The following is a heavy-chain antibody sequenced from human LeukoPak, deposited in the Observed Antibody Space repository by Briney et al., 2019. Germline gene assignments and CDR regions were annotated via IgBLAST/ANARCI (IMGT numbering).Heavy chain of an antibody. V-gene: IGHV4-39*01. J-gene: IGHJ4*02. Sequence: PSETLSLTCTVSGGSISRSSYYWGWIRQPPGKGLEWIGSIYYSGSTYYNPSLKSRVTISVDTSKNQFSLKLSSVTAADTAVYYCASRDSGWYQGDHYWGQGTLVTVSS. CDR1: GGSISRSSYY. CDR3: ASRDSGWYQGDHY. CDR2: IYYSGST. D-gene: IGHD6-19*01.